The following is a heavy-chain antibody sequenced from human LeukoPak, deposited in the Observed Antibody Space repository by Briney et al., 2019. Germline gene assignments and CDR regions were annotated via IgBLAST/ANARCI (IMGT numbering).Heavy chain of an antibody. D-gene: IGHD3-10*01. J-gene: IGHJ4*02. V-gene: IGHV4-39*02. CDR3: ARARAWSYYGSGRFDY. Sequence: SETLSLTCTVSGGSISSSNYYWGWIRQPPGKGLEWIGSINYSGSTDYNPSLKSRVTMSVDTSKNHFSLKLTSVTATDTAVYYCARARAWSYYGSGRFDYWGQGTLVTVSS. CDR1: GGSISSSNYY. CDR2: INYSGST.